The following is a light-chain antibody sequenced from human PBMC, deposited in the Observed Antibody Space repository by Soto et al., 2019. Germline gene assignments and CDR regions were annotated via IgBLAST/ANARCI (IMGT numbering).Light chain of an antibody. CDR3: QQYGSSLGWT. Sequence: EIVLTQSPGTLSLSPGERATLSCRASQSVSSSYLARYQQKPGQAPRLLIYGASSRATGIPDRFSGSGSGTDFTLTISRLEPEDFAVYYCQQYGSSLGWTFGQGTKVEIK. V-gene: IGKV3-20*01. J-gene: IGKJ1*01. CDR2: GAS. CDR1: QSVSSSY.